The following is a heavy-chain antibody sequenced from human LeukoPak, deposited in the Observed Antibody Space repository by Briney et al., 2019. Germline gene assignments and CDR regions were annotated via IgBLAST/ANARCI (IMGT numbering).Heavy chain of an antibody. CDR1: GYTFTGYY. V-gene: IGHV1-2*02. Sequence: AASVKVSCKASGYTFTGYYMHWVRQAPGQGLEWMGWINPNSGGTNYAQKFQGRVNMTRNTSISTAYMEMSRLRSDDTAVYYCARRAPYYYYYYMDVWGKGTTVTVSS. CDR3: ARRAPYYYYYYMDV. CDR2: INPNSGGT. J-gene: IGHJ6*03.